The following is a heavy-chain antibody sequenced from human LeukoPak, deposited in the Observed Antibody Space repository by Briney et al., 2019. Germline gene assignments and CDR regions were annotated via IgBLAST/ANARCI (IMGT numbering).Heavy chain of an antibody. CDR2: ISGSGDST. CDR1: GFTVSSKY. J-gene: IGHJ4*02. CDR3: AKDVRGSGTYWDY. Sequence: GVSLRLSCAASGFTVSSKYMSWVRQAPGKGLEGVSAISGSGDSTYDADSVKGRFTISRDNSKNTLYLQMKSLRAEDTAVYYCAKDVRGSGTYWDYWGQGTLVTVSS. D-gene: IGHD1-26*01. V-gene: IGHV3-23*01.